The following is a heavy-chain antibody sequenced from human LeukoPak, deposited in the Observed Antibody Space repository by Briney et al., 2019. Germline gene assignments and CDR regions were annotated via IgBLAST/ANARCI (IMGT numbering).Heavy chain of an antibody. J-gene: IGHJ4*02. CDR1: GYTFTGYY. V-gene: IGHV1-2*02. CDR2: INPNSGGT. Sequence: GASVKVSCKASGYTFTGYYMFWVRQAPGQGLEWMGWINPNSGGTTYAQKFQGRVTMTRDTSISTAYMELSSLRSDDTAVYYCTREDYWGQGTLVTVSS. CDR3: TREDY.